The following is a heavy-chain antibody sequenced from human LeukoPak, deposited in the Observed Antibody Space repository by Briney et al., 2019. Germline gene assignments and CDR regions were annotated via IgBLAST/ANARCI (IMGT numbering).Heavy chain of an antibody. J-gene: IGHJ6*04. V-gene: IGHV1-69*05. Sequence: SVKVSCKASGGTFSSYAISWVRQAPGQGLEWMGGIIPIFGTANYAQKFQGRVTITTDKSTSTAYMELSSLRSEDTAVYYCAKDDVYGSGSYYPYYYYGMDVWGKGTTVTVSS. CDR2: IIPIFGTA. CDR3: AKDDVYGSGSYYPYYYYGMDV. D-gene: IGHD3-10*01. CDR1: GGTFSSYA.